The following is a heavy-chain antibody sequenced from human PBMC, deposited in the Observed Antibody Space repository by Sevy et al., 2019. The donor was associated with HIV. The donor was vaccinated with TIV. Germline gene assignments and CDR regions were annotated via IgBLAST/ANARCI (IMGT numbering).Heavy chain of an antibody. Sequence: GGSLRLSCSVSGFTFSSFLMQWVRQAPGRGVEYVSAINDNGRNAYYAHSVKGRFTTSRDNSKNTLYLQMSSLTGEDTAVYYCVRSRVTVTNGHNYYYMDVWGKGTTVTVSS. J-gene: IGHJ6*03. CDR3: VRSRVTVTNGHNYYYMDV. D-gene: IGHD4-17*01. CDR2: INDNGRNA. V-gene: IGHV3-64D*06. CDR1: GFTFSSFL.